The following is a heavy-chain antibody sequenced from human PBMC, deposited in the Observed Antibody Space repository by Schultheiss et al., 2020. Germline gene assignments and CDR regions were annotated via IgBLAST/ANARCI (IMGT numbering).Heavy chain of an antibody. CDR1: GYTFTSYD. V-gene: IGHV1-8*01. J-gene: IGHJ5*02. CDR2: MNPNSGNT. D-gene: IGHD3-10*01. CDR3: ARATLLWFREARGNWFDP. Sequence: ASVKVSCKASGYTFTSYDINWVRQATGQGLEWMGWMNPNSGNTGYAQKFQGRVTMTRNTSISTAYMELSSLRSEDTAVYYCARATLLWFREARGNWFDPWGQGTLVTGSS.